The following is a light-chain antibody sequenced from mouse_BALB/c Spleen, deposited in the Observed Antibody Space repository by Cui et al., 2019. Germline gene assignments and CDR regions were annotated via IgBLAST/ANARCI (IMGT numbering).Light chain of an antibody. CDR1: SSVSY. V-gene: IGKV4-68*01. J-gene: IGKJ5*01. Sequence: QIVLTQSPALMSASPGVKVTMTASASSSVSYMYWYQQKPRSAPKPWIYLTSNLASGVPARFSGSGSGTSYSLTISSMEAEDAATYYYQQWSSNPLTFGAGTKLELK. CDR2: LTS. CDR3: QQWSSNPLT.